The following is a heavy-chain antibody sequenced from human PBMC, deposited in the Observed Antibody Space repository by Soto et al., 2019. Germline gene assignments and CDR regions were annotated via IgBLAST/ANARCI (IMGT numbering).Heavy chain of an antibody. CDR2: IIPIYALT. Sequence: SVKVSCKASGGTSNMYSISWVRKAPGQRLEWMGGIIPIYALTNYAQKFQGRVTITADASTRTAYMELSSLRSDDTAVYYCTLGMDFANSWSWFDSWGQGTLVTVSS. CDR1: GGTSNMYS. J-gene: IGHJ5*01. D-gene: IGHD1-26*01. V-gene: IGHV1-69*13. CDR3: TLGMDFANSWSWFDS.